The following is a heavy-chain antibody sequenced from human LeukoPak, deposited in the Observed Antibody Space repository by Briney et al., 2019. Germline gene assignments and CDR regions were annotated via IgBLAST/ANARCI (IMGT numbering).Heavy chain of an antibody. D-gene: IGHD2-2*02. CDR1: GGSISSGDYY. V-gene: IGHV4-30-4*01. CDR2: IYYSGST. CDR3: ARGPLLGYCSSTSCYNLDY. Sequence: SQTLSLTCTVSGGSISSGDYYWSWIRQPPGKGLEWIGYIYYSGSTYYNPSLKSRVTISVDTSKNQFSLKLSSVTAADTAVYYCARGPLLGYCSSTSCYNLDYWGQGTLVTVSS. J-gene: IGHJ4*02.